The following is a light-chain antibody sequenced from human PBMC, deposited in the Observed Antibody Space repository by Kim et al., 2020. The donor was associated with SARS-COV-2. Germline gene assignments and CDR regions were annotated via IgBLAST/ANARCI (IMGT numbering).Light chain of an antibody. Sequence: GERATRAGRASKSVNNKYGGWYQQKPGQAPRILIYDASSRATGIPDRFSGSGGGTDFTLTISRLEPEDFAVYYWQQYGNTPRTFGQGTKLEIK. V-gene: IGKV3-20*01. CDR3: QQYGNTPRT. CDR1: KSVNNKY. CDR2: DAS. J-gene: IGKJ2*01.